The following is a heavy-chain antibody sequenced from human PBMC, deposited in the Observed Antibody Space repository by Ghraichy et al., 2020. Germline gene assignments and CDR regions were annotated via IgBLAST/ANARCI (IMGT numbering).Heavy chain of an antibody. CDR2: INQDGNEK. Sequence: GSLRLSCEASGFTFSNYWMSWVRQAPGKGLEWVANINQDGNEKYYVDSVKGRFTISRDNAKISLYLQMNSLRVEDTTVYYCARVLLGSSWYENWFDPWGQGTLVTVSS. D-gene: IGHD6-13*01. J-gene: IGHJ5*02. CDR3: ARVLLGSSWYENWFDP. CDR1: GFTFSNYW. V-gene: IGHV3-7*01.